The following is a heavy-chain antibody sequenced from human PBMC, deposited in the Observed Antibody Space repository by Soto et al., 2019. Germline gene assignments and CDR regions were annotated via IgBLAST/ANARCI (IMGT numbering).Heavy chain of an antibody. CDR2: IYHSGST. CDR1: GGSISSIGW. V-gene: IGHV4-4*02. J-gene: IGHJ6*02. CDR3: SRDVEFGEEDV. D-gene: IGHD3-10*01. Sequence: SETLSLTWAVSGGSISSIGWWSWVRQPPGKGLEWIGEIYHSGSTNYNPSLKSRVTISIDTSKNQFSLKLTSATAADTAVYYCSRDVEFGEEDVWGQGTTVT.